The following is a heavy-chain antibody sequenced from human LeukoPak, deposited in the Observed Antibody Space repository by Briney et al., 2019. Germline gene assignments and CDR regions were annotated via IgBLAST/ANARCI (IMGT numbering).Heavy chain of an antibody. V-gene: IGHV3-9*01. Sequence: GGSLRLSCAASGFTFDDYAMHWVRQAPGKGLEWVSGISWNSGSIGYADSVKGRFTISRDNAKNSLYLQMNSLRAEDTAVYYCARDRFAGGGMDVWGQGTTVTVSS. CDR1: GFTFDDYA. D-gene: IGHD3-3*01. CDR3: ARDRFAGGGMDV. CDR2: ISWNSGSI. J-gene: IGHJ6*02.